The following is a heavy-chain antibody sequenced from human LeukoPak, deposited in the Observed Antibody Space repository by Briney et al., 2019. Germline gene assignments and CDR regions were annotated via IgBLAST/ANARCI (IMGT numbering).Heavy chain of an antibody. Sequence: PGGSLRLSCAASGFTFSSYSMNWVRQAPGKGLEWVSYINSSSSTIYYADSVKGRFTISRDNAKNSLYLQMNSLRDEDTAVYYCARDGAYYYDSSGYFAPWYFDYWGQGTLVTVSS. CDR3: ARDGAYYYDSSGYFAPWYFDY. CDR2: INSSSSTI. V-gene: IGHV3-48*02. CDR1: GFTFSSYS. D-gene: IGHD3-22*01. J-gene: IGHJ4*02.